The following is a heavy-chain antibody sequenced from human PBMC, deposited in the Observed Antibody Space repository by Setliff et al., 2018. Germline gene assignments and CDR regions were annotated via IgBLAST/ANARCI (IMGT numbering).Heavy chain of an antibody. CDR1: GFTFSSYW. Sequence: LKISCAASGFTFSSYWMSWVRQAPGKGLEWVANIKQDGSEKYYVDSVKGRFTISRDNTKNSLYLQMNSLRAEDTAVFYCARDGGEYWGQGTLVTVSS. V-gene: IGHV3-7*01. CDR3: ARDGGEY. D-gene: IGHD3-16*01. J-gene: IGHJ4*02. CDR2: IKQDGSEK.